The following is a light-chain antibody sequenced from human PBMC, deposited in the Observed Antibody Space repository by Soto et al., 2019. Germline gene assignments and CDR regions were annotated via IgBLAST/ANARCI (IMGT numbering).Light chain of an antibody. CDR3: CSYAGSYILI. V-gene: IGLV2-11*01. CDR2: DVN. CDR1: SSDVGNYIY. Sequence: QSALTQPRSVSGSPGQSVTISCTGSSSDVGNYIYVSWYQQYPGKAPKLLISDVNRRPSGVPDRFSGSKSGNTASLTISGLQAEDEADYYCCSYAGSYILIFGGGTKLTVL. J-gene: IGLJ2*01.